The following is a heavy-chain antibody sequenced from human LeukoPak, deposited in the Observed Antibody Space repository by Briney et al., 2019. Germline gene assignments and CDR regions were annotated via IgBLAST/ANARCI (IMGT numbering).Heavy chain of an antibody. CDR2: IYYSGST. J-gene: IGHJ4*02. CDR3: ARDRISSSWIYYFDY. V-gene: IGHV4-59*12. D-gene: IGHD6-13*01. CDR1: GGSISSYY. Sequence: PSETLSLTCTVSGGSISSYYWSWIRQPPGKGLEWIGYIYYSGSTNYNPSLKSRVTISVDTSKNQFSLKLSSVTAADTAVYYCARDRISSSWIYYFDYWGQGTLVTVSS.